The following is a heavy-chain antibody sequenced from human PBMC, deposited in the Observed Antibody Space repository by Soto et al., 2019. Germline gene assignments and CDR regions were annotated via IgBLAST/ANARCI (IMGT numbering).Heavy chain of an antibody. CDR1: GFTFSSYG. V-gene: IGHV3-30*18. D-gene: IGHD7-27*01. J-gene: IGHJ3*02. CDR3: AKDLGHGGRGAFEI. CDR2: ISYDGSNK. Sequence: QVQLVESGGGVVQPGRSLRLSCAASGFTFSSYGMHWVCQAPGKGLEWVALISYDGSNKYYADSVKGRFTISRDNSKNTLYLQMNSLRTEDTAVYYCAKDLGHGGRGAFEIWGQGTMVTVSS.